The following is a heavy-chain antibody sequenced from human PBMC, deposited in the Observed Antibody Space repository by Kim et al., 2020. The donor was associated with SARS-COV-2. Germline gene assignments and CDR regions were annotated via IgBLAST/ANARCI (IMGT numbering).Heavy chain of an antibody. CDR1: GFTFSSYA. CDR3: AKSPPALAAPSVGVAFDI. D-gene: IGHD6-6*01. J-gene: IGHJ3*02. CDR2: ISGSGGST. Sequence: GGSLRLSCAASGFTFSSYAMSWVRQAPGKGLEWVSAISGSGGSTYYADSVKGRFTISRDNSKNTLYLQMNSLRAEDTAVYYCAKSPPALAAPSVGVAFDIWGQGTMVTVSS. V-gene: IGHV3-23*01.